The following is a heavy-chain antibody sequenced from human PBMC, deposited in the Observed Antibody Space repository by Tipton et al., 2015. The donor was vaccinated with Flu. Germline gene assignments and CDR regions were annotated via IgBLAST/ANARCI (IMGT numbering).Heavy chain of an antibody. Sequence: TLSLTCAVYGGSFSGYYWSWIHQPPGKGLEWIGEINHGGSTNYNPSLKSRVTISVDTSKNQFSLKLSSVTAADTAVYYCARAPSGGSSIAARPNWFDPWGQGTLVTVSS. V-gene: IGHV4-34*01. D-gene: IGHD6-6*01. J-gene: IGHJ5*02. CDR1: GGSFSGYY. CDR2: INHGGST. CDR3: ARAPSGGSSIAARPNWFDP.